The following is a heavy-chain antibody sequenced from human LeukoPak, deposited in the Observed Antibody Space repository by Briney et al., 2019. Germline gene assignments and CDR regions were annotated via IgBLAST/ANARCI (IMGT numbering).Heavy chain of an antibody. CDR2: INPNSGGT. D-gene: IGHD2-2*01. V-gene: IGHV1-2*02. Sequence: GASVKVSCKASGYTFTGYYMHWVRQAPGQGLEWMGWINPNSGGTNYAQKFQGRVTMTRDTSISTAYMELSRLRSGDTAVYYCARYCSSTSCHSWGAFDIWGQGTMVTVSS. CDR1: GYTFTGYY. J-gene: IGHJ3*02. CDR3: ARYCSSTSCHSWGAFDI.